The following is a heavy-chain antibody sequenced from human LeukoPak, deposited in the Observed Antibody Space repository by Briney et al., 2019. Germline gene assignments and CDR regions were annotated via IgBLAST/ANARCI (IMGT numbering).Heavy chain of an antibody. CDR3: ARGRTETMIVVVITEFDY. D-gene: IGHD3-22*01. V-gene: IGHV4-34*01. Sequence: SETLSLTCAVYGGSFSGYYWSWIRQPPGKGLEWIGEINHSGSTNYNPSLKSRVTISVDTSKNQFSLKLSSVTAADTAVYYCARGRTETMIVVVITEFDYWGQGTLVTVSS. CDR1: GGSFSGYY. J-gene: IGHJ4*02. CDR2: INHSGST.